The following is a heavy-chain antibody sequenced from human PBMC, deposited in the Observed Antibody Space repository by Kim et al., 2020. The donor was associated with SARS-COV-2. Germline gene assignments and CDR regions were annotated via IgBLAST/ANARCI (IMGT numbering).Heavy chain of an antibody. CDR1: GFTFSSYG. CDR2: IWYDGSNK. D-gene: IGHD3-10*01. J-gene: IGHJ4*02. Sequence: GGSLRLSCAASGFTFSSYGMHWVRQAPGKGLEWVAVIWYDGSNKYYADSVKGRFTISRDNSKNTLYLQMNSLRAEDTAVYYCARDLRLKLGFEFDYWGQGTLVTVSS. V-gene: IGHV3-33*01. CDR3: ARDLRLKLGFEFDY.